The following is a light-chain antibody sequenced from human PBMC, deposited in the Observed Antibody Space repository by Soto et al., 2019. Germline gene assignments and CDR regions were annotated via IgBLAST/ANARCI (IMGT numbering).Light chain of an antibody. V-gene: IGLV2-14*01. CDR2: DVI. Sequence: QSVLTQPASVSGSPGQSITISCTGSNDDIGAYQYVSWYQHHPGKAPRLILYDVIDRPSGISSRFSGSKSGNTASLTVSGLQAEDEADYYCSSYAGNNNFVIFGGGTKLTVL. J-gene: IGLJ2*01. CDR3: SSYAGNNNFVI. CDR1: NDDIGAYQY.